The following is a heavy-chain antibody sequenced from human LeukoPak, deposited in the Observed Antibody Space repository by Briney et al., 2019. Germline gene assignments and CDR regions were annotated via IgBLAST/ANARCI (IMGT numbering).Heavy chain of an antibody. CDR1: GFTFSSYG. D-gene: IGHD3-10*01. J-gene: IGHJ5*02. Sequence: PGGSLRLSCAASGFTFSSYGMSWVRQAPGKGLEWVSAISGSGGSTYYADSVKGRFTISRDNSKNTLYLQMNSLRAEDTAVYYCAKDHRDGSGMALDPWGQGTLVTVSS. V-gene: IGHV3-23*01. CDR2: ISGSGGST. CDR3: AKDHRDGSGMALDP.